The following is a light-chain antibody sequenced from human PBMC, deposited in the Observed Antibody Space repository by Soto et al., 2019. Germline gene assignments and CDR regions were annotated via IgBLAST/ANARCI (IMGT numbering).Light chain of an antibody. CDR1: QTVTRSY. CDR2: GAS. J-gene: IGKJ4*02. V-gene: IGKV3-20*01. CDR3: QQYGSSPRT. Sequence: EIVLTQSPGTMSLSPGERVTLSCRASQTVTRSYLAWYQQKPGQAPRLLIYGASIRATGIPDRFSGSGSGTDFTLTISRLEPEDFAVYYCQQYGSSPRTFGLGTKVAI.